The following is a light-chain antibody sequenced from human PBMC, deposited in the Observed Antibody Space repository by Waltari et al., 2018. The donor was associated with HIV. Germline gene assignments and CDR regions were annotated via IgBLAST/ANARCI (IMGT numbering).Light chain of an antibody. CDR1: GTNIRATYD. CDR3: QSYDSRLSGSV. V-gene: IGLV1-40*01. Sequence: SLLTQPPSVSGAPGQTGTISCSEVGTNIRATYDVHRYHHLPGTAPNLLIYGNSNRPSGVPDRFSGSKSGTSASLAITGLQPEDEGDYYCQSYDSRLSGSVFGGGTKLTVL. J-gene: IGLJ2*01. CDR2: GNS.